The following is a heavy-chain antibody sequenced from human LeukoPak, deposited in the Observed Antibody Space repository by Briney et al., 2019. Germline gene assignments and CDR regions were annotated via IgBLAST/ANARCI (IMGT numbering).Heavy chain of an antibody. V-gene: IGHV3-30*02. CDR2: IRYDGSNK. Sequence: GGSLRLSCAASGFTFSSYGMHWVRQAPGKGLEWGAFIRYDGSNKYYADSVKGRFTISRDNSKNTLYLQMNSLRAEDTAVYYCALPATAIPGSRAFDIWGQGTMVTVSS. CDR1: GFTFSSYG. J-gene: IGHJ3*02. CDR3: ALPATAIPGSRAFDI. D-gene: IGHD2-2*02.